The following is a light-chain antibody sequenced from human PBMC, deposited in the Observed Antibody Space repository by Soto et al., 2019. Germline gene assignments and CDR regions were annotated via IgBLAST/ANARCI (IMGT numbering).Light chain of an antibody. CDR1: QSISSY. CDR2: AAS. Sequence: DIQMTQPPSSLSASVGDRVTITCRASQSISSYLNWYQQKPGKAPKLLIYAASSLQSGVPSRFSGSGSGTDFTLTISSLQPDDSATYYCQQCNRYPITFGQGTRLEIK. J-gene: IGKJ5*01. CDR3: QQCNRYPIT. V-gene: IGKV1-39*01.